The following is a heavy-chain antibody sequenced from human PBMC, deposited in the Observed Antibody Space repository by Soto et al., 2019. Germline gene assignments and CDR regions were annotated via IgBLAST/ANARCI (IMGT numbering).Heavy chain of an antibody. CDR3: ARLSGSYYYYYYYGMDV. Sequence: QVQLVQSGAEVKKPGSSVKVSCKASGGTFSSYTISWVRQAPGQGLEWMGRIIPILGIANSAQKFQGRVTITADKSTSTAYMELSSLRSEDTAVYYCARLSGSYYYYYYYGMDVWGQGTTVTVSS. D-gene: IGHD3-10*01. J-gene: IGHJ6*02. V-gene: IGHV1-69*02. CDR2: IIPILGIA. CDR1: GGTFSSYT.